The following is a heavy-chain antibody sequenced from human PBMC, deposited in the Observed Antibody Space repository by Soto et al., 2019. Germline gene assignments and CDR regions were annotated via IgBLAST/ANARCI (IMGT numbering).Heavy chain of an antibody. D-gene: IGHD6-13*01. Sequence: PWGSLRLSCTASGFTFGDYAMSWVRQAPGKGLEWVGFIRSKAYGGTTEYAASVKGRFTISRDDSKSIAYLQMNSLKTEDTAVYYCTSSIVAAAENWFDPWGQGTLVTVSS. CDR1: GFTFGDYA. J-gene: IGHJ5*02. V-gene: IGHV3-49*04. CDR3: TSSIVAAAENWFDP. CDR2: IRSKAYGGTT.